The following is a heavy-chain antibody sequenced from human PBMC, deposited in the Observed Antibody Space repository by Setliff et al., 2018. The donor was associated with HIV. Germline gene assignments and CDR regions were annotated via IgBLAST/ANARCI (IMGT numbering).Heavy chain of an antibody. J-gene: IGHJ4*02. V-gene: IGHV4-34*01. CDR1: GAPFNGYY. Sequence: PSETLSLTCAVYGAPFNGYYWAWNRQSPAKGLEWIGEIYHSGIVNYNPSPQSRVTISTDTSKNQFSLRLNSVTVADTAVYYCARVRLRVPPSIFDYWGMGSLVTVSS. CDR2: IYHSGIV. D-gene: IGHD2-2*01. CDR3: ARVRLRVPPSIFDY.